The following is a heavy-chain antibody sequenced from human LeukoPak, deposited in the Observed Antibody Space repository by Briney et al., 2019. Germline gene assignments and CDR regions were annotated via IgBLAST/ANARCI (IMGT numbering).Heavy chain of an antibody. CDR1: GYTFTGYY. J-gene: IGHJ5*02. CDR2: VNPNSGGT. CDR3: ARVPRVAATFWFDP. Sequence: GASVKVSCKASGYTFTGYYMHWVRQAPGQGLEWMGWVNPNSGGTNYAQKFRGRVTMTRDTSISTAYMELSRLRYDDTAVYYCARVPRVAATFWFDPWGQGTLVTVSS. D-gene: IGHD2-15*01. V-gene: IGHV1-2*02.